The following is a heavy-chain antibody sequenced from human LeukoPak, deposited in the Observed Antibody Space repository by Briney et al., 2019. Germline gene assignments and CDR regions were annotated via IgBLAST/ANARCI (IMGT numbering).Heavy chain of an antibody. CDR3: ARQSPSPVLTGAGYYYYYMNV. V-gene: IGHV7-4-1*02. CDR1: GYTFTSYA. J-gene: IGHJ6*03. D-gene: IGHD4/OR15-4a*01. CDR2: INTNTGNP. Sequence: ASVKVSCKASGYTFTSYAMNWVRQAPGQGLEWMGWINTNTGNPTYAQGFTGRFVFSLDTSVSTAYLQITSLKAEDTAVYYCARQSPSPVLTGAGYYYYYMNVWGKGTTVTVSS.